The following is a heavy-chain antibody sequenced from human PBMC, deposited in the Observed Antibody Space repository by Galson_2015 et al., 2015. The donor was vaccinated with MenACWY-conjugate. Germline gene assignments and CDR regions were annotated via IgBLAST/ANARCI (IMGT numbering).Heavy chain of an antibody. V-gene: IGHV3-43D*03. CDR3: AKEKGYSSYYALDV. D-gene: IGHD6-19*01. Sequence: SLLLSCAASGFPFPSYSMPWFLPSPGKGLEWVSLINWDGSDTHYADSVKGRFTVSRDNSKNSLYLQMDSLRTEDTALYYCAKEKGYSSYYALDVWGQGTTLTVSS. J-gene: IGHJ6*02. CDR1: GFPFPSYS. CDR2: INWDGSDT.